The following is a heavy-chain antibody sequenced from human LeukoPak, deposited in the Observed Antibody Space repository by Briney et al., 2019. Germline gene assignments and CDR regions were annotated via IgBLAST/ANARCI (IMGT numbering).Heavy chain of an antibody. D-gene: IGHD6-13*01. Sequence: KPSETLSLTCTVSGGSISSYYWSWIRQPAGKGLEWIGRIYTSGSTNYNPSLKSRVTMSVDTSKNQFSLKLSSVTAADTAVYYCAGVVSSSWYRATYYFDYWGQGTLVTVSS. CDR3: AGVVSSSWYRATYYFDY. CDR2: IYTSGST. V-gene: IGHV4-4*07. CDR1: GGSISSYY. J-gene: IGHJ4*02.